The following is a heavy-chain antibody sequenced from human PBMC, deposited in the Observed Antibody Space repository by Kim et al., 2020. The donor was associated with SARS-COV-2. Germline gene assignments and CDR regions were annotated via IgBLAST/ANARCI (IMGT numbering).Heavy chain of an antibody. CDR3: ARGRLLFVPYDAFDI. Sequence: DSVKGRFTISRDNAKNSLYLQMNSLRAEDTAVYYCARGRLLFVPYDAFDIWGQGTMVTVSS. J-gene: IGHJ3*02. D-gene: IGHD2-21*02. V-gene: IGHV3-11*04.